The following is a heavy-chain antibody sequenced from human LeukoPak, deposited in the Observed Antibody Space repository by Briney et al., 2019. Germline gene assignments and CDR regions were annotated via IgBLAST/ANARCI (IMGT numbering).Heavy chain of an antibody. CDR3: ASKVYDSSGYYFNY. Sequence: SETLSLTCAVYGGSFSGYYWSWIRQSPEKGLEWIGYIYYSGSTYYNPSLKSRVTISVDTSKNQFSLELSSVTAADTAVYYCASKVYDSSGYYFNYWGRGTLVTVSS. CDR2: IYYSGST. CDR1: GGSFSGYY. V-gene: IGHV4-34*09. D-gene: IGHD3-22*01. J-gene: IGHJ4*02.